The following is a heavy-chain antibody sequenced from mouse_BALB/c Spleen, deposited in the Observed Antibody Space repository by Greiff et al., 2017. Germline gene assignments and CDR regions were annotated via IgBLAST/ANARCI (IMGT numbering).Heavy chain of an antibody. CDR1: GFTFSDYY. J-gene: IGHJ3*01. V-gene: IGHV5-4*02. Sequence: EVHLVESGGGLVKPGGSLKLSCAASGFTFSDYYMYWVRQTPEKRLEWVATISDGGSYTYYPDSVKGRFTISRDNAKNNLYLQMSSLKSEDTAMYYCARDITHGGGFAYWGQGTLVTVSA. D-gene: IGHD1-1*01. CDR3: ARDITHGGGFAY. CDR2: ISDGGSYT.